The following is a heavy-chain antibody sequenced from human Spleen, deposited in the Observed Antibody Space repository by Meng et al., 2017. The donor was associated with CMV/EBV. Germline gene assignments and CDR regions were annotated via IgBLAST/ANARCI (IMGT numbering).Heavy chain of an antibody. Sequence: ASVKVSCKASGGTFSSYAISWVRQPPGQGLEWMGWINANNGATHYAQNFQGRLTVTRDTSISTAYMDLNRLRSDDTAAYYCASTPITARPYQFDYWGQGTLVTVSS. CDR3: ASTPITARPYQFDY. D-gene: IGHD6-6*01. CDR1: GGTFSSYA. CDR2: INANNGAT. V-gene: IGHV1-2*02. J-gene: IGHJ4*02.